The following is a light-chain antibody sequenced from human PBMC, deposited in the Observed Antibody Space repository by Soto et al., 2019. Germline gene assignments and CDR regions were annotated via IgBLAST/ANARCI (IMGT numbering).Light chain of an antibody. V-gene: IGKV1-39*01. CDR1: QTISSY. Sequence: DIQMTQSPSSLSASVGDIVTITCRASQTISSYLNWYQQKPVKAPKLLIYAASILQNGVPSRFSGSGSGTDFTLTISSLQPDDFASYYCQQSHSIPYTFGQGTKLEIK. CDR3: QQSHSIPYT. J-gene: IGKJ2*01. CDR2: AAS.